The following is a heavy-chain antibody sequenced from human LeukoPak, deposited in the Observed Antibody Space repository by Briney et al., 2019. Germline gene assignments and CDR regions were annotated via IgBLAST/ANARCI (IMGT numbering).Heavy chain of an antibody. D-gene: IGHD2-2*02. CDR2: ISSSSSTI. V-gene: IGHV3-48*01. CDR3: ARDGDIVVVPAAIGSGFDY. CDR1: GFTFSSYS. J-gene: IGHJ4*02. Sequence: GGSLRLSCAASGFTFSSYSMNWVRQAPGKGLEWASYISSSSSTIYYADSVKGRFTISRDNAKNSLYLQMNSLRAEDTAVYYCARDGDIVVVPAAIGSGFDYWGQGTLVTVSS.